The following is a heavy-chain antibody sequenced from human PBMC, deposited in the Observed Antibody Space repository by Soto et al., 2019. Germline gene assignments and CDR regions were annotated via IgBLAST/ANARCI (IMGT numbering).Heavy chain of an antibody. D-gene: IGHD2-2*01. CDR3: TRDEFIVVVPAAPAYYYYGMDV. J-gene: IGHJ6*02. CDR1: GFTFGDYA. Sequence: GGSLRLSCTASGFTFGDYAMSWVRQAPGKGLEWVGFIRSKAYSGTTEYAASVKGRFTISRDDSKSIAYLQMNSLKTEDTAVYYCTRDEFIVVVPAAPAYYYYGMDVWGQGTTVTVSS. CDR2: IRSKAYSGTT. V-gene: IGHV3-49*04.